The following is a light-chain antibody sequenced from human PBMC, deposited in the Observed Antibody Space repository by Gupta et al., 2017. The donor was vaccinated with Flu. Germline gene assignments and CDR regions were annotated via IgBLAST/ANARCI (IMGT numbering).Light chain of an antibody. J-gene: IGKJ2*01. CDR2: DAS. V-gene: IGKV1-33*01. Sequence: DIQMTQSPSSLSASVGDRVTITCQASQPISKDLNWYQQKPGKAPKLLIYDASNLETGVPSRFSGIGYGTDFTFTISSLQPEDIATYYCLHFASLPYTFGLGTRLEI. CDR3: LHFASLPYT. CDR1: QPISKD.